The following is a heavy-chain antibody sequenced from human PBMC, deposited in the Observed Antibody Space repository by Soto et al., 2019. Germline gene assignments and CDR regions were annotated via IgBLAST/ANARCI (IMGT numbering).Heavy chain of an antibody. CDR3: ARRSAELPTVWTY. V-gene: IGHV5-51*01. J-gene: IGHJ4*02. Sequence: GESLKISCQGSGYSFISQWIGWVRQKPGKGLEWIGIIYPGDSDTRYSPPFRGQVTISADESISTAFLQWTSLKASDTAMYYCARRSAELPTVWTYWGQGTQVTVSS. D-gene: IGHD4-4*01. CDR1: GYSFISQW. CDR2: IYPGDSDT.